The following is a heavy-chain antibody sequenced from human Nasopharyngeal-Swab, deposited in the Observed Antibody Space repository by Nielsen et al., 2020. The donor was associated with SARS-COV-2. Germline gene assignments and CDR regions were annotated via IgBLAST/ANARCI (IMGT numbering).Heavy chain of an antibody. Sequence: GGSLRLSCAASGFTFSSYDMHWVRQAPGKGLEWVSAIGTAGDTYYPGSVKGRFTISRENAKNSLYLQMNSLRAGDTAVYYCAREEVTTGAFDIWGQGTMVTVSS. V-gene: IGHV3-13*01. CDR1: GFTFSSYD. CDR2: IGTAGDT. J-gene: IGHJ3*02. D-gene: IGHD4-17*01. CDR3: AREEVTTGAFDI.